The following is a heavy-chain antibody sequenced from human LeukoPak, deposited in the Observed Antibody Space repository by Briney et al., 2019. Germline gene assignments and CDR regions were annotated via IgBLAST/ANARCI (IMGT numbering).Heavy chain of an antibody. V-gene: IGHV1-18*01. CDR1: GYTFTSYD. D-gene: IGHD2-15*01. J-gene: IGHJ5*02. Sequence: ASVKVSCKASGYTFTSYDISWVRQAPGQGLEWMGWISAYNGNTNYAQKLQGRVTMTTDTSTSTAYMELRSLRSDDTAVYYCARGKYCSGGSCPDFDPWGQGTLVTVSS. CDR3: ARGKYCSGGSCPDFDP. CDR2: ISAYNGNT.